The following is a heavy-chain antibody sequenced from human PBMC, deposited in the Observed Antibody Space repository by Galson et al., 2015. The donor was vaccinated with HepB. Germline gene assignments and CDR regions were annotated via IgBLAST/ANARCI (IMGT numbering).Heavy chain of an antibody. Sequence: QSGAEVKKPGESLKISCKGSGYSFTSYWIGWVRQMPGKGLEWMGIIYPGDSDTRYSPSFQGQVTISADKSISTAYLQWSSLKASDTAMYYCARLPGYCSSTSCYGIFDYWGQGTLVTVSS. CDR3: ARLPGYCSSTSCYGIFDY. D-gene: IGHD2-2*01. CDR1: GYSFTSYW. CDR2: IYPGDSDT. J-gene: IGHJ4*02. V-gene: IGHV5-51*01.